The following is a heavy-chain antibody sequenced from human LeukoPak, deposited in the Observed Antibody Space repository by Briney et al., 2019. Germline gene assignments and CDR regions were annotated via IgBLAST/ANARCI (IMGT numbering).Heavy chain of an antibody. J-gene: IGHJ4*02. Sequence: SGTLSLTCTVSGDSISSSSYYWGWIRQPPGKGLEWIGSIYYSGSTYYNPSLKSRVTISVDTSKIQFSLKLSSVTAADTAVYYCARRRGHNFDYWGQGTLVTVSS. CDR2: IYYSGST. CDR1: GDSISSSSYY. CDR3: ARRRGHNFDY. D-gene: IGHD5-18*01. V-gene: IGHV4-39*01.